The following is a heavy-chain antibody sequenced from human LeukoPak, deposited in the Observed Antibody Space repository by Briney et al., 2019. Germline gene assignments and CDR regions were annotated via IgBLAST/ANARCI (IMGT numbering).Heavy chain of an antibody. J-gene: IGHJ6*02. V-gene: IGHV3-43D*03. Sequence: GGSLRLSCAASGFTFDDYAMHWVRQAPGKGLEWVSLISWDGGSTYYADSVKGRFTISRDNSKNSLYLQMNSLRAEDTALYYCAKDQMFGEGYGTDVWGQGTTVTVSS. CDR2: ISWDGGST. D-gene: IGHD3-10*02. CDR1: GFTFDDYA. CDR3: AKDQMFGEGYGTDV.